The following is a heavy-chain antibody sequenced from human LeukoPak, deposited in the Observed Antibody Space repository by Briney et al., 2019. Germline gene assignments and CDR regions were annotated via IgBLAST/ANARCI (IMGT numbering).Heavy chain of an antibody. CDR2: MNPNSGNT. Sequence: ASVKVSCTASGYTFTSYDINWVRQATGQGLEWMGWMNPNSGNTGYAQTFKGRIIVSRNTSISTAYMELSSLTSEDTAIYYCARIAAAGNRRLNYWGQGTLVTVAS. CDR3: ARIAAAGNRRLNY. D-gene: IGHD6-13*01. V-gene: IGHV1-8*01. CDR1: GYTFTSYD. J-gene: IGHJ4*02.